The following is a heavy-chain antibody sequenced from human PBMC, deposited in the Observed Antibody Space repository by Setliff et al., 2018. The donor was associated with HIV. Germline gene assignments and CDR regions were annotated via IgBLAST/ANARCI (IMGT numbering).Heavy chain of an antibody. D-gene: IGHD2-8*01. J-gene: IGHJ5*02. CDR2: INHSGST. Sequence: SETLSLTCTVSGGSISSGFYWGWIRQPPGKGLEWIGEINHSGSTNYNPSLKSRVTISVDTSKNQFSLKLSSVTAADTAVYYCARDAPTVYANGWFDPWGQGTLVTVSS. V-gene: IGHV4-38-2*02. CDR1: GGSISSGFY. CDR3: ARDAPTVYANGWFDP.